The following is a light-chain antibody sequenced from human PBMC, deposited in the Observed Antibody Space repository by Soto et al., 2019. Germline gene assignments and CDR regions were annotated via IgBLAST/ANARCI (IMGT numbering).Light chain of an antibody. J-gene: IGKJ3*01. Sequence: EIVLTQSPGPLSLSPGERATLSCRASQSVSSSYLAWYQQKPGQAPRLLIYGASSRGTGIPDRFSGSGSATAFTLTISRLEPEDFAVYYCQQFGSSPLFTFGPGTKVDVK. V-gene: IGKV3-20*01. CDR1: QSVSSSY. CDR2: GAS. CDR3: QQFGSSPLFT.